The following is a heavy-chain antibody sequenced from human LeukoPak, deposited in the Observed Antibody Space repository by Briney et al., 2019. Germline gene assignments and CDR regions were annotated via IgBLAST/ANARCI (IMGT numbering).Heavy chain of an antibody. CDR3: AKGSYYDSSGSFYFDY. CDR2: ISGSGDNT. D-gene: IGHD3-22*01. CDR1: GFTCSSYA. Sequence: PGRSLRLSCAASGFTCSSYAMSWVRQAPGKGLVWVSGISGSGDNTYYADSVKGRFTISRDDSKNTLYVQVNSLGTEDTAADYCAKGSYYDSSGSFYFDYWGQGTLVTVSS. J-gene: IGHJ4*02. V-gene: IGHV3-23*01.